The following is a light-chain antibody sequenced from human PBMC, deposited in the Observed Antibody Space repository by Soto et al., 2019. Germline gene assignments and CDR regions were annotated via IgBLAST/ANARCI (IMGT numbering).Light chain of an antibody. J-gene: IGLJ3*02. CDR3: SSFAGSNNLV. CDR1: SSDVGGYNY. CDR2: EVS. Sequence: QSALTQPPSASGSPGQSVTISCTGTSSDVGGYNYVSWYQQHPDKAPKLMIYEVSKRPSGVPDRVSGSKSGNTASLTVSGLQAEDEADYYCSSFAGSNNLVFGGGTKVTV. V-gene: IGLV2-8*01.